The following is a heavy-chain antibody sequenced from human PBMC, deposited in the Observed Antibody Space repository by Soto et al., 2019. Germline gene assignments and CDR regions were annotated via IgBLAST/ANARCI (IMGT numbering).Heavy chain of an antibody. CDR3: AREEGGYGDSPPYYYYYMDV. V-gene: IGHV3-21*01. CDR1: GFTFSSYS. Sequence: GGSLRLSCAASGFTFSSYSMNWVRQASGKGLEWVSSISSSSSYIYYADSVKGRFTIPRDNAKNSLYLQMNSLRAEGTAVYYCAREEGGYGDSPPYYYYYMDVWGKGTTVTVSS. J-gene: IGHJ6*03. CDR2: ISSSSSYI. D-gene: IGHD4-17*01.